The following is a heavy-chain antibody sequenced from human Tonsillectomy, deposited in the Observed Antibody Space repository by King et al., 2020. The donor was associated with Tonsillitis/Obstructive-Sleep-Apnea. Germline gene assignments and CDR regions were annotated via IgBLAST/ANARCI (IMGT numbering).Heavy chain of an antibody. D-gene: IGHD1-14*01. Sequence: QLQESGPGLVKPSQTLSLTCTVSHGSITSAGYYWSWIRHHPGKGLEWIGYISYSGSAYYSPSLKSRLTISVDTSKNQSSLNLSSVTAADTAVYYCASTTPPYYYYYMDVWGKGTTVTVSS. V-gene: IGHV4-31*03. CDR2: ISYSGSA. CDR1: HGSITSAGYY. CDR3: ASTTPPYYYYYMDV. J-gene: IGHJ6*03.